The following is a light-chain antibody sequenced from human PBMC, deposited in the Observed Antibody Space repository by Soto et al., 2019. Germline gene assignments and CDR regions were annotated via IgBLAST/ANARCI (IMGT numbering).Light chain of an antibody. Sequence: QAVVTQPPSASGTPGQRVTISCSGSTSNLGSNFIYWYQQLPGAAPKLLISRNNHRPSGVPDRFSGSKSGTSASLAISGLRSEDEADYHCAAWDDSLSGVVFGGGTKLTVL. V-gene: IGLV1-47*01. J-gene: IGLJ3*02. CDR2: RNN. CDR1: TSNLGSNF. CDR3: AAWDDSLSGVV.